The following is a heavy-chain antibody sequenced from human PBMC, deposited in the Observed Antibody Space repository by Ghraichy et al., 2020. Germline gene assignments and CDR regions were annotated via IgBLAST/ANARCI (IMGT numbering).Heavy chain of an antibody. J-gene: IGHJ4*02. CDR2: IYYSGST. D-gene: IGHD4-17*01. Sequence: SETLSLTCTVSGGSISSYYGSWIHQPPGKGVEWIGYIYYSGSTNYNPSLKSRVTISVDTSKNQFSLKLSSVTAADTAVYYCARDPYGDTDYWGQGTLVTGSS. CDR1: GGSISSYY. CDR3: ARDPYGDTDY. V-gene: IGHV4-59*01.